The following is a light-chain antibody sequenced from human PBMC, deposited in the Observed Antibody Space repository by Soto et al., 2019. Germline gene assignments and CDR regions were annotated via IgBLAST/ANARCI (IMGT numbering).Light chain of an antibody. V-gene: IGLV2-8*01. CDR3: CSYAGSNSLI. J-gene: IGLJ2*01. CDR2: EVI. CDR1: SSDVGGYNY. Sequence: QSALTQPPSASGSPGQSVTISCTGTSSDVGGYNYVSWYQQFPGKAPKLMIYEVISRPSGVPDRFSGSKSGNTASLTVSGLQAEDEADYYCCSYAGSNSLIFGGGTKVTVL.